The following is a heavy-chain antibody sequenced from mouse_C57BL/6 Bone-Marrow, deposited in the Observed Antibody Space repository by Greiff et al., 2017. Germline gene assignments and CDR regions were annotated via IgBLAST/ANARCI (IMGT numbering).Heavy chain of an antibody. CDR3: ARHGGNYGAMDY. V-gene: IGHV5-12*01. CDR1: GFTFSDYY. CDR2: ISNGGGST. J-gene: IGHJ4*01. Sequence: EVHLVESGGGLVQPGGSLKLSCAASGFTFSDYYMYWVRQTPEKRLEWVAYISNGGGSTYYPDTVKGRFTISRDNAKNTLYLQMSRLKSEDTAMYYCARHGGNYGAMDYWGQGTSVTVSS. D-gene: IGHD2-1*01.